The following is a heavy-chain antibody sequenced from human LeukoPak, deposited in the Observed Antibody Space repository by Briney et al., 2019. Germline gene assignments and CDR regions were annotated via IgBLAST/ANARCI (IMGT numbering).Heavy chain of an antibody. CDR3: ARDRAEKARIGGMDV. Sequence: GGSLRLSCAASGFTFDDYAMHWVRQAPGKGLEWVSGISWNSGSIGYADSVKGRFTISRDNAKNSLYLQMNSLRAEDTAIYYCARDRAEKARIGGMDVWGQGTTVIVSS. J-gene: IGHJ6*02. D-gene: IGHD5-12*01. V-gene: IGHV3-9*01. CDR2: ISWNSGSI. CDR1: GFTFDDYA.